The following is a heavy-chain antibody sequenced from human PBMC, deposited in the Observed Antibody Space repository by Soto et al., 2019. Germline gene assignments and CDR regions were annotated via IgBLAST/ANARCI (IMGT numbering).Heavy chain of an antibody. CDR2: VHLNDDK. J-gene: IGHJ6*01. D-gene: IGHD3-3*01. V-gene: IGHV2-5*01. CDR1: GFSLSTTREV. Sequence: QITLTQAGPTLVKPTQTLTLTCTFSGFSLSTTREVVFWIRQPPGKAPEWLALVHLNDDKRYSPSLRPRHTIRTDTSRNQVVLSLTNVDPVDTGTDSCAHRRIGDTIPDDNGLDVWGQGTTVIVSS. CDR3: AHRRIGDTIPDDNGLDV.